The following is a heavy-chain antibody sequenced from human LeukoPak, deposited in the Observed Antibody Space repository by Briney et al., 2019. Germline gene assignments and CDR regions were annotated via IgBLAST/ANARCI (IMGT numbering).Heavy chain of an antibody. V-gene: IGHV4-59*01. CDR2: IYYSWST. D-gene: IGHD3-22*01. CDR1: GGSISSYY. Sequence: SETLSLTCTVSGGSISSYYWSWIRQPPGKGLEWLGYIYYSWSTNYNPSLKSRVTISVDTSKNQFSLKLSSVAAADTAVYYCARESPYYYDSSGYRYYYYYGMDVWGQGTTVTVSS. CDR3: ARESPYYYDSSGYRYYYYYGMDV. J-gene: IGHJ6*02.